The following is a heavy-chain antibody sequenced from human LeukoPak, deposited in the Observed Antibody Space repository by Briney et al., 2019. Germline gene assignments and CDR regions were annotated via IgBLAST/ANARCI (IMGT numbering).Heavy chain of an antibody. J-gene: IGHJ5*02. V-gene: IGHV4-39*07. CDR2: IYYSGST. CDR3: ARDQGASYYQYNWFDP. CDR1: GGSISSGTYY. D-gene: IGHD1-26*01. Sequence: PSETLSLTCTVSGGSISSGTYYWGWIRQPPGKGLEWIGSIYYSGSTYYNPSLKSRVTISVDTSKNQFSLKLSSVTAADTAVYYCARDQGASYYQYNWFDPWGQGTLVTASS.